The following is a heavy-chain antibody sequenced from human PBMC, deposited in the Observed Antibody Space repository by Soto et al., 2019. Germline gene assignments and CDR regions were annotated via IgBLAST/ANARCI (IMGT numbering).Heavy chain of an antibody. CDR2: ISYDGSIK. V-gene: IGHV3-30*03. J-gene: IGHJ4*02. D-gene: IGHD2-2*01. CDR1: GFTFSSYG. CDR3: ATKKAAALDY. Sequence: QVQLVESGGGVVQPGRSLRLSCAASGFTFSSYGMHWVRQAPGKGLEWVAVISYDGSIKYYADSVKGRFTISRDNSKNTLYLQMNSLRAEDTAVYYCATKKAAALDYWGQGTLVTVSS.